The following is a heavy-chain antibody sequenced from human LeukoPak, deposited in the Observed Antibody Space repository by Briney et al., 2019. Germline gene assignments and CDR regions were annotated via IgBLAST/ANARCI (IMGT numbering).Heavy chain of an antibody. Sequence: GGSLRLPCAASGFTFGSYAMSWARQAPGKGLEGFSAISVVGGSTYYADSVKGRFTISRDNAKNSLYLQMNSLRAEDTAVYYCAREDNYDILTGYSKSIDYWGQGTLVTVSS. D-gene: IGHD3-9*01. J-gene: IGHJ4*02. CDR3: AREDNYDILTGYSKSIDY. CDR1: GFTFGSYA. CDR2: ISVVGGST. V-gene: IGHV3-23*01.